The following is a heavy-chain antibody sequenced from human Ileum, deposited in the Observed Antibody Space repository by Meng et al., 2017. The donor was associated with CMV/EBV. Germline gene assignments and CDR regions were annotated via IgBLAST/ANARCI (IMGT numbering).Heavy chain of an antibody. CDR1: GGSLTSYY. CDR2: IHPTGTT. V-gene: IGHV4-4*07. CDR3: ARAAARGVPVDL. Sequence: QLQESGPSLLQPSETLSLTCTVTGGSLTSYYWTWIRPPAGKGLEWIGRIHPTGTTDDNPSLRSRVSMSLDKSKNQFSLKLTSVTAADTAVYYCARAAARGVPVDLWGQGTLVTVSS. D-gene: IGHD3-10*01. J-gene: IGHJ5*02.